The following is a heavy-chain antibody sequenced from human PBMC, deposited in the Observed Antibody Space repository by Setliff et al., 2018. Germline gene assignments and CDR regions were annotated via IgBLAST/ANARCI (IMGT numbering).Heavy chain of an antibody. Sequence: QPGGSLRLSCITSGFIFNTYWMHWVRQAPGQGLVWVARISTDGSSITYADSVKGRFTISRDNARNTLYLQMNSLTAEDTAVYYCARVGSKPQLGWFDPWGQGTLVTVSS. CDR1: GFIFNTYW. V-gene: IGHV3-74*03. D-gene: IGHD1-26*01. J-gene: IGHJ5*02. CDR2: ISTDGSSI. CDR3: ARVGSKPQLGWFDP.